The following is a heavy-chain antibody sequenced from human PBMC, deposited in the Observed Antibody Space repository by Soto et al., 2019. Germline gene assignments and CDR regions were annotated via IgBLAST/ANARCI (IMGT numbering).Heavy chain of an antibody. Sequence: PTKTLSLTCTVSGDSISSGIYYWNWIRHHPGNGLEWIGYMYYSGSTYYNPSLKSRITISRDTSKNQFSLRLSSVTAADTAMYYCARDRIIGLGDYPRDYYYGMTSGAKGPRSPSP. CDR2: MYYSGST. V-gene: IGHV4-31*03. D-gene: IGHD4-17*01. CDR1: GDSISSGIYY. J-gene: IGHJ6*02. CDR3: ARDRIIGLGDYPRDYYYGMTS.